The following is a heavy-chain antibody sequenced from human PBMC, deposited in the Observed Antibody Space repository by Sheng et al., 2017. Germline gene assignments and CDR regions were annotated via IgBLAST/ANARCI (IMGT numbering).Heavy chain of an antibody. V-gene: IGHV3-30*04. D-gene: IGHD2-8*01. Sequence: QVQLVESGGGVVQPGRSLRLSCAASTFTFNNYAIYWVRQAPGKGLEWVAVLSYDGTNKYYADSVKGRFTISRDNSKNTLYLQMNSLGGEDTALYYCVLVCSRATCFVDYWGQGTLVTVSS. CDR1: TFTFNNYA. CDR2: LSYDGTNK. CDR3: VLVCSRATCFVDY. J-gene: IGHJ4*02.